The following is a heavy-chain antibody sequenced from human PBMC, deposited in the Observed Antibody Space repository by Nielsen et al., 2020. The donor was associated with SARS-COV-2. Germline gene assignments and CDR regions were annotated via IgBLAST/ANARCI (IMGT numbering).Heavy chain of an antibody. CDR1: GFTFSSYA. Sequence: GGSLRLSCAASGFTFSSYAMHWVRQAPGKGLEWVAVISYDGSNKYYADSVKGRFTISRDNAKNSLYLQMNSLRAEDTAVYYCARDGVTIFNYYYGMDVWGQGTTVTVSS. D-gene: IGHD3-9*01. V-gene: IGHV3-30-3*01. CDR2: ISYDGSNK. CDR3: ARDGVTIFNYYYGMDV. J-gene: IGHJ6*02.